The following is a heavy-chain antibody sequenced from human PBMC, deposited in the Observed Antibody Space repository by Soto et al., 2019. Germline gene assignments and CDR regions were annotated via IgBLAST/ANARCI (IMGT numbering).Heavy chain of an antibody. CDR3: ARGESLWFGELLR. CDR2: MNPNSGDT. J-gene: IGHJ4*02. V-gene: IGHV1-8*01. D-gene: IGHD3-10*01. Sequence: QVQLVQSGAEVKKPGASVKVSCKASGYTFTSYEINSVRQATGQGLEWMGWMNPNSGDTGYAQKFQGRVTMTRNTSISTAYMELSSLRSEDTAVYYCARGESLWFGELLRWGQGTLVTVSS. CDR1: GYTFTSYE.